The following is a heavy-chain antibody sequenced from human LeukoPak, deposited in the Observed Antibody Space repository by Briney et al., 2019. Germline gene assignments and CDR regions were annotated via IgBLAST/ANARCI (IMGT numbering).Heavy chain of an antibody. CDR3: TSTRYYYDSVRAFDI. D-gene: IGHD3-22*01. CDR2: ITGDDDRT. CDR1: GFTFSSAA. V-gene: IGHV3-23*01. J-gene: IGHJ3*02. Sequence: GGSLRLSCAASGFTFSSAAMTWVRQAPGKGLEWVATITGDDDRTYYTNSVQGRFTISRDDSKNTAYLQMNSLKTEDTAVYYCTSTRYYYDSVRAFDIWGQGTMVTVSS.